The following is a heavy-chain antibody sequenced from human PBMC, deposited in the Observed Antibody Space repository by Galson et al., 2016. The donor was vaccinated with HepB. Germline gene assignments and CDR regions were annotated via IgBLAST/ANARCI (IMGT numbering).Heavy chain of an antibody. CDR3: ASDRVFYGMDV. CDR2: IKSDGRET. V-gene: IGHV3-74*01. CDR1: GFTFSSYW. Sequence: SLRLSCAASGFTFSSYWMHWVRQAPGKGLVWVSRIKSDGRETTYADSVKGRFTITRDNAENTLYLQMNSLRADDTAVYYCASDRVFYGMDVWGQGTMVTVSS. J-gene: IGHJ6*02. D-gene: IGHD2-8*01.